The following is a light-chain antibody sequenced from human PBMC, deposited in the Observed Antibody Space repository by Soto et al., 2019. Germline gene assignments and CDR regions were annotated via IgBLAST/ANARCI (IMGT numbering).Light chain of an antibody. V-gene: IGLV2-14*03. Sequence: QSALTQPASVSGSPGQSITISCTGTSSDVGGYNYVSWYQHHPGKAPKLLIYDVSNGPSGVSNRFFGSKSGNTASLTISWLQPEDEADYYCSSYTSSSTRVFGTGTKVTVL. CDR2: DVS. J-gene: IGLJ1*01. CDR3: SSYTSSSTRV. CDR1: SSDVGGYNY.